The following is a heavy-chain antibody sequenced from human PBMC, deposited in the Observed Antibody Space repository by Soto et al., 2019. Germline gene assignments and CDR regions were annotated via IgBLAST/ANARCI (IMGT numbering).Heavy chain of an antibody. CDR1: GGTFSSYA. Sequence: GASVKVSCKASGGTFSSYAISWVRQAPGQGLEWMGGIIPIFGTANYAQKFQGRVTITADESTSTAYMELSSLRSEDTAVYYCARGLREARDIRSGISYYYYGMDVWGQGTTVTVSS. CDR3: ARGLREARDIRSGISYYYYGMDV. D-gene: IGHD3-10*01. V-gene: IGHV1-69*13. CDR2: IIPIFGTA. J-gene: IGHJ6*02.